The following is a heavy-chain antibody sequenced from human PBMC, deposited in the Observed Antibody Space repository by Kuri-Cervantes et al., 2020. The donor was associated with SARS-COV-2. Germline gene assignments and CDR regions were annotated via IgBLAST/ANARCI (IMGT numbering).Heavy chain of an antibody. J-gene: IGHJ4*02. Sequence: SETLSLTCTVSGGSISSGSYYWSWIRQPAGKGLEWIGRIYTSGSTNYNPSLKSRVTMSVDTSKNQFSLKLSPVTAADTAVYYCARDSHRSGYLYYFDYWGQGTLVTVSS. CDR2: IYTSGST. CDR1: GGSISSGSYY. CDR3: ARDSHRSGYLYYFDY. V-gene: IGHV4-61*02. D-gene: IGHD3-3*01.